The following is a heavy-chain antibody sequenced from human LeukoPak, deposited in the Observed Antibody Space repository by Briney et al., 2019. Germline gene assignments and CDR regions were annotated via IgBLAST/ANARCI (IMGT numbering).Heavy chain of an antibody. Sequence: PGGSLRLSCAASGFSFPPYWMMWVRQTPAKGLEWVATVNQDGTEKWYVDSVKGRFTIFKDSAMNVVSLHVNSLRAEDTAIYYCARENWSTADYWGQGTLVTVSS. CDR3: ARENWSTADY. J-gene: IGHJ4*02. D-gene: IGHD3-3*01. CDR1: GFSFPPYW. V-gene: IGHV3-7*01. CDR2: VNQDGTEK.